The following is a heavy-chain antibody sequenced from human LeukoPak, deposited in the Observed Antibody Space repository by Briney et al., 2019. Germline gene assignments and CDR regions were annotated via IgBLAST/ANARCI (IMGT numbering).Heavy chain of an antibody. CDR2: IYYTGST. D-gene: IGHD6-13*01. CDR1: GSSISSYY. Sequence: SETLSLTCTVPGSSISSYYWTWVRQPPGKGLEYIGYIYYTGSTNSSPSLKSRVTISLDASKNQFSLKLSSVTAAGTAVYYCASALPFQLVHWGQGTLVTVSS. J-gene: IGHJ4*02. CDR3: ASALPFQLVH. V-gene: IGHV4-59*12.